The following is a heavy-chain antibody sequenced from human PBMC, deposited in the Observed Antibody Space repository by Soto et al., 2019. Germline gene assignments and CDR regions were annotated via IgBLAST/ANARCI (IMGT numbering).Heavy chain of an antibody. D-gene: IGHD7-27*01. CDR1: GGSISSTNW. CDR2: IDHSGST. Sequence: SETLSLTCAVSGGSISSTNWWNWVRQPPGKGLEWIGEIDHSGSTNYNPSLKSRVTMSVDKPKNQFSLRLTSVTAADTAVHYCARASTWGPGYYFDYWGQGTLVTVSS. CDR3: ARASTWGPGYYFDY. V-gene: IGHV4-4*02. J-gene: IGHJ4*02.